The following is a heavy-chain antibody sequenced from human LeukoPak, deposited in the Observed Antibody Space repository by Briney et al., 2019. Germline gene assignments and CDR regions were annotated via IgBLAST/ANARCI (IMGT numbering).Heavy chain of an antibody. D-gene: IGHD5-24*01. Sequence: PGRSLRLSCAASGFTFSSYGMHWVRQAPGKGLEWVAVIWYDGSNKYYADFVKGRFTISRDNSKNTLYLQMNSLRAEDTAVYYCARRWHQAEPYYYYGMDVWGQGTTVTVSS. CDR1: GFTFSSYG. CDR2: IWYDGSNK. CDR3: ARRWHQAEPYYYYGMDV. V-gene: IGHV3-33*01. J-gene: IGHJ6*02.